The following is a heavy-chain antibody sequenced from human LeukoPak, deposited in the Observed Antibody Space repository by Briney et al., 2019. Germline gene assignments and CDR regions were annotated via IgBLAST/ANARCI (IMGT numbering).Heavy chain of an antibody. D-gene: IGHD3-10*01. V-gene: IGHV3-23*01. J-gene: IGHJ4*02. CDR1: GFSFSTYA. CDR3: AKNYAAGNASYDY. CDR2: IDGSGRYI. Sequence: GGSLRLSCAASGFSFSTYAMTWVRQAPGRGLEWVSAIDGSGRYIYYRDSVQGRFTNSRDNSKNTLFLQMNSLTAEDSAVYYCAKNYAAGNASYDYWGQGVLVTVSS.